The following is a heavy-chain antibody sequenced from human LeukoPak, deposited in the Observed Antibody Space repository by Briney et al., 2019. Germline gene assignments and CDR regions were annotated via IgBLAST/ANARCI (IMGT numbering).Heavy chain of an antibody. D-gene: IGHD1-26*01. Sequence: GGSLRLSCAASGFTFSSYAMSWVRQAPGKGLEGVSYISSSSSTIYYADSVKGRFTISRENAKNSIYLQMNSLRAEDTAVYYCARGRYSGSYLIDYWGQGTLVTVSS. V-gene: IGHV3-48*04. CDR2: ISSSSSTI. CDR1: GFTFSSYA. CDR3: ARGRYSGSYLIDY. J-gene: IGHJ4*02.